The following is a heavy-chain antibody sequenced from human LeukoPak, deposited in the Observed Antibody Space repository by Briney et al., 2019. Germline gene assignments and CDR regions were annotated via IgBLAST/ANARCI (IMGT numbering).Heavy chain of an antibody. V-gene: IGHV1-69*04. Sequence: ASVKVSCKASGGTFSSYAISWVRQAPGQGLEWMGRIIPILGIANYAQKFQGRVTITADKSTSTAYMELSSLRSEDTAVYYCASIQASSRIRPWGQGTLVTVSS. CDR1: GGTFSSYA. CDR2: IIPILGIA. CDR3: ASIQASSRIRP. D-gene: IGHD5-18*01. J-gene: IGHJ5*02.